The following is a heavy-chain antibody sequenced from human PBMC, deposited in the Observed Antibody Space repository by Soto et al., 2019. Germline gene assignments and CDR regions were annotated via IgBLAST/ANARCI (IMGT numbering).Heavy chain of an antibody. J-gene: IGHJ6*02. CDR2: IDPSDSYT. V-gene: IGHV5-10-1*01. CDR3: ARREYFDGGTNRRRYYYYGMDV. Sequence: EVQLVQSGAEVKKPGESLRISCKGSGYSFTSYWISWVRQMPGKGLEWMGRIDPSDSYTNYSPSFQGHVTISADKSISTAYLQWSSLKASDTAMYYCARREYFDGGTNRRRYYYYGMDVWGQGTTVTVSS. CDR1: GYSFTSYW. D-gene: IGHD3-16*01.